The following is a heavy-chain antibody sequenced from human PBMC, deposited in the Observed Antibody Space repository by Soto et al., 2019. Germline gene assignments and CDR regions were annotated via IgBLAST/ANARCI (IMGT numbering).Heavy chain of an antibody. Sequence: SETLSLTCAVYGGSFSGYYWSWIRQPPGKGLEWIGEINHSGSTNYNPSLKSRVTISVDTSKNQFSLKLSSVTAADTAVYYCARRHSAGYCSSTSCHRLYYFDYWGQGTLVTSPQ. J-gene: IGHJ4*02. CDR2: INHSGST. CDR1: GGSFSGYY. V-gene: IGHV4-34*01. D-gene: IGHD2-2*01. CDR3: ARRHSAGYCSSTSCHRLYYFDY.